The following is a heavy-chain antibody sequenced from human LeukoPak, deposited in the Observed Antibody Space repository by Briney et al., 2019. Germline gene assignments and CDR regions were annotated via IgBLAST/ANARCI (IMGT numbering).Heavy chain of an antibody. CDR2: IHYSGST. CDR1: GGCIRTYA. J-gene: IGHJ3*02. D-gene: IGHD3-9*01. CDR3: ARGSTLYYDILTGYYTPGPFDI. V-gene: IGHV4-59*12. Sequence: SETLSLTCAVSGGCIRTYAWRWVRQPPGKGLEWIAYIHYSGSTMYNPSLYSRVTISMDTSKNQFFLRLTSVSAADTAVYYCARGSTLYYDILTGYYTPGPFDIWGQGTMFTVSS.